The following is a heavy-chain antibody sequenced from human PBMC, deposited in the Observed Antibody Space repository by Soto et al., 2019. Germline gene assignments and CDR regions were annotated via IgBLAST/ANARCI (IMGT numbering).Heavy chain of an antibody. CDR3: APRLERDYGPPSYFDY. V-gene: IGHV2-5*01. J-gene: IGHJ4*02. CDR2: IYRNDDK. D-gene: IGHD4-17*01. CDR1: VFSVRTSAVG. Sequence: SGPTVAHLTQILTLPYTFSVFSVRTSAVGGGGIGQPPGKALEWLALIYRNDDKRYSPFLKSGLTITKDTSKNQVLLRIANMDPVDTATYYCAPRLERDYGPPSYFDYWGQGTLVTVSS.